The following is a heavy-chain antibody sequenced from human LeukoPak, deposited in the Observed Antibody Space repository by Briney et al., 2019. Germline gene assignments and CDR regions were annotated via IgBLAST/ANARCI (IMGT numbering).Heavy chain of an antibody. CDR2: ISGSGGST. V-gene: IGHV3-23*01. Sequence: GGSLRLSCAASGFTFSSYGMSWVRQAPGKGLEWVSAISGSGGSTYYADSVKGRFTISRDNSKNTLYLQMNSLRAEDTAVYYCARIVVVPAAMDAFDIWGQGTMVTVSS. D-gene: IGHD2-2*01. J-gene: IGHJ3*02. CDR3: ARIVVVPAAMDAFDI. CDR1: GFTFSSYG.